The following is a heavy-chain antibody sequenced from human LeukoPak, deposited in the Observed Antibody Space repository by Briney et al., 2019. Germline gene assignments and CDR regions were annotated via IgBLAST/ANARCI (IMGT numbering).Heavy chain of an antibody. D-gene: IGHD5-24*01. CDR1: GFTFSSSA. CDR2: ISDTGRLS. J-gene: IGHJ5*02. V-gene: IGHV3-23*01. CDR3: AKGGIRDGYSYAS. Sequence: PGGSLRLSCAASGFTFSSSAMSWVRQAPGKGLEWVAAISDTGRLSYCADSVNGRFTISRDNSKNTLSLQMNSLRAADTAVYYCAKGGIRDGYSYASWGQGTLITVSS.